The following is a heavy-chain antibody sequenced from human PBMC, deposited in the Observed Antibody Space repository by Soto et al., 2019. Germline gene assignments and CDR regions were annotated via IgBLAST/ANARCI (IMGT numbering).Heavy chain of an antibody. CDR2: IKQDGSDN. J-gene: IGHJ4*02. V-gene: IGHV3-7*04. CDR1: GFSFSICW. Sequence: GGSLRLSCAASGFSFSICWMNWFRQAPGKGLEWVANIKQDGSDNNYVDSVKGRFTISRDNAKNSLYLQMTSLRAEGTAVYYCARASRSGNTGYALDYWGQGSLVTVSS. CDR3: ARASRSGNTGYALDY. D-gene: IGHD5-12*01.